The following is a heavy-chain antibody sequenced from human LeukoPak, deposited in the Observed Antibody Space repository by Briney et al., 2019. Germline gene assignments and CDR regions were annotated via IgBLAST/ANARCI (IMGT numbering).Heavy chain of an antibody. J-gene: IGHJ4*02. CDR3: ARDQHAAAGRGTLYYFDY. CDR2: ISYEGTNK. V-gene: IGHV3-30*04. Sequence: WVREGPSKRLEWVAVISYEGTNKYYGDPVKGRFTISRDNSKNTLYLQMNSLRAEDTAVYYCARDQHAAAGRGTLYYFDYWGQGTLVTVSS. D-gene: IGHD6-13*01.